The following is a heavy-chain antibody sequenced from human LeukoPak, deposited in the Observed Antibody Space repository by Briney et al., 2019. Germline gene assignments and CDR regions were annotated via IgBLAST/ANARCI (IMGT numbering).Heavy chain of an antibody. CDR2: IYYSGST. J-gene: IGHJ4*02. D-gene: IGHD2-21*02. CDR3: ARTYCGGDCYYRY. Sequence: SETLSLTCTVSGGSISNYYWSWIRQPPGKGLEWIGYIYYSGSTNYNPSLKGRVTISVDTSKNQFSLKLSSVTAADTAVYYCARTYCGGDCYYRYWGQGTLVTVSS. V-gene: IGHV4-59*01. CDR1: GGSISNYY.